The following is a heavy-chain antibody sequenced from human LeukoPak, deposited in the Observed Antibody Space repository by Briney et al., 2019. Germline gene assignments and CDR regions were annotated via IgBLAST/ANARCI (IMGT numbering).Heavy chain of an antibody. D-gene: IGHD3-10*01. V-gene: IGHV1-69*01. CDR2: IIPIFGTA. Sequence: SVKVSCKASGGTFSSYAFSWVRQAPGQGLEWMGGIIPIFGTANYAQKFQGRVTITADESASTAYMELSSLRSEDTAVYYCARSFRGSGPYYFDYWGQGTLVTVPS. J-gene: IGHJ4*02. CDR3: ARSFRGSGPYYFDY. CDR1: GGTFSSYA.